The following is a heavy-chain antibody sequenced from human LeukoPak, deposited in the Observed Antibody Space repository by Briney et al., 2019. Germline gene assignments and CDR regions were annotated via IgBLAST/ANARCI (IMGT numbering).Heavy chain of an antibody. D-gene: IGHD4-23*01. CDR1: GYSFTSYW. CDR3: ARPHDYGGNSEFVDY. CDR2: IYPGDSDT. Sequence: GESLKISCKGSGYSFTSYWIGWVRQMPGKGLEWMGIIYPGDSDTRYSPSFQGQVTISADKSISTAYLQWSSLKAPDTAMYYCARPHDYGGNSEFVDYWGQGTLVTVSS. J-gene: IGHJ4*02. V-gene: IGHV5-51*01.